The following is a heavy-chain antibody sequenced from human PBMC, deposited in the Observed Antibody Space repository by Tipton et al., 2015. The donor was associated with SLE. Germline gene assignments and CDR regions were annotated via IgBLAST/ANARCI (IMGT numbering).Heavy chain of an antibody. CDR3: ARKADPWSSGWSYFDY. Sequence: QVQLVQSGPEVKKPGASVKVSCKASGYTFTGYYMHWVRQAPGQGLEWMGWINPNSGGTNYAQKFQGRVTMTRDTSISTAYMELSRLRSDDTAVYYCARKADPWSSGWSYFDYWGQGTLVTVSS. CDR1: GYTFTGYY. CDR2: INPNSGGT. J-gene: IGHJ4*02. V-gene: IGHV1-2*02. D-gene: IGHD6-19*01.